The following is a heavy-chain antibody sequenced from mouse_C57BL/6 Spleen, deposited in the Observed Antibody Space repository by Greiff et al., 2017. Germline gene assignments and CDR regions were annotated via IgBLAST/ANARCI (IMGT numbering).Heavy chain of an antibody. CDR1: GFTFSDYG. V-gene: IGHV5-17*01. J-gene: IGHJ1*03. Sequence: EVKLVESGGGLVKPGGSLKLSCAASGFTFSDYGMHWVRQAPEKGLEWVAYISSGSSNNYYADTVKGRCTIARDNATNTLFLQMTSLRSEDTAMYDGAGVRRPRDVDGWGTGTTGTVA. CDR2: ISSGSSNN. CDR3: AGVRRPRDVDG. D-gene: IGHD2-14*01.